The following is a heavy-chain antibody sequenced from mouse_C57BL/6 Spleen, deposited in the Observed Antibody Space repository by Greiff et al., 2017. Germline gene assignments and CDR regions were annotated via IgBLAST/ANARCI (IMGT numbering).Heavy chain of an antibody. D-gene: IGHD2-5*01. J-gene: IGHJ2*01. V-gene: IGHV1-54*01. CDR3: ARGGAYYSNYLWYFDY. Sequence: QVQLQQSGAELVRPGTSVKVSCKASGYAFTNYLIEWVKQRPGQGLEWIGVINPGSGGTNYNEKFKGKATLTADKSSSTAYMQLSSLTSEDSAVYFCARGGAYYSNYLWYFDYWGQGTTLTVSS. CDR2: INPGSGGT. CDR1: GYAFTNYL.